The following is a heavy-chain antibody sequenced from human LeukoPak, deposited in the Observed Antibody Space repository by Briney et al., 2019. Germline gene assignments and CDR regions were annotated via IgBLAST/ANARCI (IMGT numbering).Heavy chain of an antibody. CDR2: IKEDGSET. Sequence: GGSLRLSCAASGFSFSSDWMSWVRQAPGKGLECVATIKEDGSETYYVDFVKGRFTISRDNAKNSLYLQMKSLRAEDTAVYYCAKITHRSDVDYWGQGTLVTVSS. V-gene: IGHV3-7*01. D-gene: IGHD3-16*01. J-gene: IGHJ4*02. CDR3: AKITHRSDVDY. CDR1: GFSFSSDW.